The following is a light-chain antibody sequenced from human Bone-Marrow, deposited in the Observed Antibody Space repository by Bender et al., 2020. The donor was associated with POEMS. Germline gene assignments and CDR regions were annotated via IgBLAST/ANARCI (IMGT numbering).Light chain of an antibody. Sequence: QSVLTQPASVSGSPGQSISISCTGTSSDVGGYDYVSWYQQYPGKAPKLMISDVRNRPSGVPDRFSGSKSGTSASLAISGLQSEDEADYYCAAWEDSLNGWVFGGGTKLTVL. CDR1: SSDVGGYDY. V-gene: IGLV2-14*03. J-gene: IGLJ3*02. CDR2: DVR. CDR3: AAWEDSLNGWV.